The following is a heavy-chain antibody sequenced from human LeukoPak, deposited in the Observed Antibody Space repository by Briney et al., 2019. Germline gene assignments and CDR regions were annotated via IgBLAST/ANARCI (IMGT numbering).Heavy chain of an antibody. CDR1: SSVFISYW. Sequence: PGGSWSPSLEGLSSVFISYWMTWFGRVPGKGWGWVANIKHDGSEKYYVDSVKGRFTISRDNSKNTLYLQMNSLRAEGTAVYYCAKVEGTSYMVDYFDYWGQGTLVTVSS. CDR3: AKVEGTSYMVDYFDY. CDR2: IKHDGSEK. D-gene: IGHD2-2*01. V-gene: IGHV3-7*03. J-gene: IGHJ4*02.